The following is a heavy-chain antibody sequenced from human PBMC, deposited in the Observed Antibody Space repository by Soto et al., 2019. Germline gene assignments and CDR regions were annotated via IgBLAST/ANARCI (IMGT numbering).Heavy chain of an antibody. V-gene: IGHV4-39*01. CDR2: IYYSGRT. Sequence: SETLSLTCIVSGESISSSSYYWGWIRQPPGKGLEWIGSIYYSGRTYYNPSFKSRVTISIDTSKNQFSLKLSSVTATDTAVYYCARQRTTVVTQAYFDHWGQGALVTVS. D-gene: IGHD2-21*02. CDR1: GESISSSSYY. J-gene: IGHJ4*02. CDR3: ARQRTTVVTQAYFDH.